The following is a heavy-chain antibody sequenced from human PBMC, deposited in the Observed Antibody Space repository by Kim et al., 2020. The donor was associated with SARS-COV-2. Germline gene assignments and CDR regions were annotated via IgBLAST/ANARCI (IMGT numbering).Heavy chain of an antibody. Sequence: GGSLRLSCAASGFTFSSYSMNWVRQAPGKGLEWVSSISSSSSYIYYADSVKGRFTISRDNAKNSLYLQMNSLRAEDTAVYYCARDPMDVPAAMGGYWGQGTLVTVSS. CDR2: ISSSSSYI. CDR3: ARDPMDVPAAMGGY. CDR1: GFTFSSYS. V-gene: IGHV3-21*01. J-gene: IGHJ4*02. D-gene: IGHD2-2*01.